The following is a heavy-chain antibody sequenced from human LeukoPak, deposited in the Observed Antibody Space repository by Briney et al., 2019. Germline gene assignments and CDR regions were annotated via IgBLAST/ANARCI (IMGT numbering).Heavy chain of an antibody. V-gene: IGHV3-43*02. D-gene: IGHD3-22*01. J-gene: IGHJ3*02. CDR3: ANIPKSDSSGYPPTLGAFGI. CDR2: ISGDGDST. Sequence: GGSLRLSCAASGFTFDDYTMHWVRQAPGKGLEWVSLISGDGDSTYYADSVKGRFTISRDNSKNTLYLQMNSLRAEDTAVYYCANIPKSDSSGYPPTLGAFGIWGQGTMVTVSS. CDR1: GFTFDDYT.